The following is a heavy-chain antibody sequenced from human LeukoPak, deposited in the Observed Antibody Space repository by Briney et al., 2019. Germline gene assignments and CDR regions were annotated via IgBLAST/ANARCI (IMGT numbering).Heavy chain of an antibody. CDR2: IKQDGSEK. Sequence: GGSLRLSCAASGFTLSSYWMSWVRQAPGKGLEWVANIKQDGSEKYYVDSVKGRFTISRDNAKNSLYLQMNSLRAEDTAVYYCARRPTTASEGPFDYWGQGTLVTVSS. J-gene: IGHJ4*02. CDR3: ARRPTTASEGPFDY. V-gene: IGHV3-7*01. CDR1: GFTLSSYW. D-gene: IGHD4-17*01.